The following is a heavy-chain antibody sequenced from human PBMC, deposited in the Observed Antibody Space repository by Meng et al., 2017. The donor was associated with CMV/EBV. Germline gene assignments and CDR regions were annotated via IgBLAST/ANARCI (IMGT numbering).Heavy chain of an antibody. CDR2: IRSKANSYAT. J-gene: IGHJ5*02. D-gene: IGHD6-13*01. CDR1: GFTFSGSA. V-gene: IGHV3-73*01. Sequence: GESLKISCAASGFTFSGSAMHWVRQASGKGLEWVGRIRSKANSYATAYAASVKGRFTTSRDDSKNTAYLQMNSLKTEDTAVYYCTSRYFSSSWYWFDPWGQGTLVTVSS. CDR3: TSRYFSSSWYWFDP.